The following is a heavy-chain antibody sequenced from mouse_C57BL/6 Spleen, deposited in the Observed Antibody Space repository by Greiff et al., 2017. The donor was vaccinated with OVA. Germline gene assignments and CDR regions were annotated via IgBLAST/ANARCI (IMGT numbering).Heavy chain of an antibody. V-gene: IGHV5-17*01. CDR2: ISSGSSTI. CDR3: ARPLEYDGLYFDY. Sequence: EVQVVESGGGLVKPGGSLKLSCAASGFTFSDYGMHWVRQAPEKGLEWVAYISSGSSTIYYADTVKGRFTISRDNAKYTLFLQMTSLRSEDTAMYYCARPLEYDGLYFDYWGQGTTLTVSS. CDR1: GFTFSDYG. D-gene: IGHD2-4*01. J-gene: IGHJ2*01.